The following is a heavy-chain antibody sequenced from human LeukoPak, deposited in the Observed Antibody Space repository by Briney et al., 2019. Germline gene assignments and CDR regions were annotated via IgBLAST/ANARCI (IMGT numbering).Heavy chain of an antibody. Sequence: GESLKISCKASGYTSSTYWIGWVRQMPGRGLEWMGIIYPGDSDTRYSPSFQGQVTISADKSISTAYLQWSSLKASDTAMYYCARPRSGSYSAFDIWGQGTMVTVSS. CDR3: ARPRSGSYSAFDI. D-gene: IGHD1-26*01. CDR2: IYPGDSDT. V-gene: IGHV5-51*01. J-gene: IGHJ3*02. CDR1: GYTSSTYW.